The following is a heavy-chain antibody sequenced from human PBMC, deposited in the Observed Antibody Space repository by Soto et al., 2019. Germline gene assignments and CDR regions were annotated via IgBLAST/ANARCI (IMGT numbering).Heavy chain of an antibody. D-gene: IGHD6-19*01. CDR1: GFAVSSKY. J-gene: IGHJ4*02. V-gene: IGHV3-53*01. CDR2: IYGGGTT. Sequence: EVQLVESGGGLIQPGGSLRLSCAAPGFAVSSKYMTWVRQAPGKGLEWVSVIYGGGTTYYADSVKGRFTIARDTSKTTLYLQMNSLTAEDTAVYYCVQTTGWPGFDFWGQGTLVTVSS. CDR3: VQTTGWPGFDF.